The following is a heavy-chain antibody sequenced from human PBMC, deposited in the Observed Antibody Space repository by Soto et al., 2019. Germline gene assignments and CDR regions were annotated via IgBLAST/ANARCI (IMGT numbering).Heavy chain of an antibody. J-gene: IGHJ3*02. CDR1: GFTFNAYA. CDR2: VSGSADST. CDR3: AKDKLSSTDAFDS. Sequence: GGSLRLSCAASGFTFNAYAMNWVRQSPGKRLEWVSTVSGSADSTYYADSVKGRFTISRDTSKNTLYLQMSSLRAEDTAVYYCAKDKLSSTDAFDSWGQGTMVTVSS. V-gene: IGHV3-23*01.